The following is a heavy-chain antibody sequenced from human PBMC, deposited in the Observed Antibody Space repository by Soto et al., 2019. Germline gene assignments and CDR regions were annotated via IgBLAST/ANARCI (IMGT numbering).Heavy chain of an antibody. CDR2: ISGSGGST. Sequence: PGGSLRLSCAASGFTFSSYAMSWVRQAPGKGLEWVSAISGSGGSTYYADSVKGRFTISRDNSKNTLYLQMNRLRAEDTAVYYCAKMYSSSSGVDYWGQGTLVTVSS. CDR3: AKMYSSSSGVDY. J-gene: IGHJ4*02. CDR1: GFTFSSYA. V-gene: IGHV3-23*01. D-gene: IGHD6-6*01.